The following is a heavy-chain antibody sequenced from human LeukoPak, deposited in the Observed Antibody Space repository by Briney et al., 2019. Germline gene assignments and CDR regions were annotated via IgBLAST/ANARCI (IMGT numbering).Heavy chain of an antibody. CDR2: IYTSGST. CDR1: GGSISSGSYY. Sequence: PSQTLSLTCTVSGGSISSGSYYWSWIRQPAGKGLEWIGRIYTSGSTNYNPSLKSRVTISVDTSKNQFSLKLSSVTAADTAVYYCARGPTIFGVSDYYYYMDVWGKGTTVTVSS. V-gene: IGHV4-61*02. CDR3: ARGPTIFGVSDYYYYMDV. D-gene: IGHD3-3*01. J-gene: IGHJ6*03.